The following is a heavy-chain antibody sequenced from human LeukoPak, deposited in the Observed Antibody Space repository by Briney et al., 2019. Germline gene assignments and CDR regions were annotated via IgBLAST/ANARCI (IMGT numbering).Heavy chain of an antibody. D-gene: IGHD1-26*01. Sequence: PSETLSLNCTVSGGYISSSSYYWGWIRQTPGKGLEWIGSIYKSGNSYHNPSLKSRVTISIDTSKNQFSLKVTSVTVADTAVYYCVRPGTSGTEGLEYWGRGTLVTVSS. CDR3: VRPGTSGTEGLEY. CDR2: IYKSGNS. J-gene: IGHJ4*02. V-gene: IGHV4-39*01. CDR1: GGYISSSSYY.